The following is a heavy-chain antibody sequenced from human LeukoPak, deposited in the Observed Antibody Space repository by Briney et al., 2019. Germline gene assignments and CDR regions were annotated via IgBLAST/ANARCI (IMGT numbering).Heavy chain of an antibody. CDR1: GYSFTSYW. CDR2: IYPGDSDT. V-gene: IGHV5-51*01. D-gene: IGHD3-22*01. CDR3: ARHDSASSGSYYYGMDV. J-gene: IGHJ6*02. Sequence: GESLKISCKGSGYSFTSYWIGWVRQMPGKGLEWMGIIYPGDSDTRYSPSFQGQVTISADKSISTAYLQWSSLKASDTAMYYCARHDSASSGSYYYGMDVWGQGTTVTVSS.